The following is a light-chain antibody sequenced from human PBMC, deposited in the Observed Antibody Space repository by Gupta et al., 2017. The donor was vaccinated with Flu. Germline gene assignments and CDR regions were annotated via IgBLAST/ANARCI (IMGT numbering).Light chain of an antibody. CDR3: HQTYSIPWT. CDR2: YAS. CDR1: QNIGSS. V-gene: IGKV6D-21*02. J-gene: IGKJ1*01. Sequence: EVVLTQSPDLQSVTPKEKVTITCRASQNIGSSLHWYQQKPGQSPKLLIKYASQSMSGVPSRLSGSGSGTDFTLTIRSLEAEDAAAYYCHQTYSIPWTFGQGTKVEI.